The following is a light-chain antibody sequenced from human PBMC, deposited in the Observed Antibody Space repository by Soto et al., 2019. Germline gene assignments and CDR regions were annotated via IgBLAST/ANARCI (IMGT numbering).Light chain of an antibody. CDR2: DAS. J-gene: IGKJ2*01. V-gene: IGKV1-5*01. Sequence: DIQMTQSPSTLSASIGDRVTITCRASQSIGKWLAWYQQKPGKAPKILIYDASTLESGVPSRFSGSGSGTEFTLTISSLQPDDFATYYCLQCNNHSPYTFGQGTKLEIK. CDR1: QSIGKW. CDR3: LQCNNHSPYT.